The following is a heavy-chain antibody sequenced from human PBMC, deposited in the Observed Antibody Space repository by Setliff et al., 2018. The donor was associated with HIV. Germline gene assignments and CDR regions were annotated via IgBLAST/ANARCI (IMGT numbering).Heavy chain of an antibody. D-gene: IGHD2-2*01. V-gene: IGHV3-7*01. CDR1: GFTFSSAW. J-gene: IGHJ4*02. CDR2: ISPDGSAT. Sequence: GGSLRLSCAASGFTFSSAWMGWVRQAPAKGLEWVANISPDGSATYYVGSVKGRFTISRDNSKNTLYLQMNSLRAEDTAVYYCARRAYCSSTTCFDNWGQGTLVTVSS. CDR3: ARRAYCSSTTCFDN.